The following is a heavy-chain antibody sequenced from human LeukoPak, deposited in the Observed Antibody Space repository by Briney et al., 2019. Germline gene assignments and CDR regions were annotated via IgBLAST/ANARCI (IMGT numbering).Heavy chain of an antibody. CDR3: ARGMEVVPAATYYYYGMDV. J-gene: IGHJ6*04. D-gene: IGHD2-2*01. V-gene: IGHV1-69*13. Sequence: SVKVSCKASGGTFSSYAISCVRQAPGQGLEWMGGIIPIFGTASYAQRFQGRATITADESTSTAYMGLSSLRSEDTAVYYCARGMEVVPAATYYYYGMDVWGKGTTVTVSS. CDR1: GGTFSSYA. CDR2: IIPIFGTA.